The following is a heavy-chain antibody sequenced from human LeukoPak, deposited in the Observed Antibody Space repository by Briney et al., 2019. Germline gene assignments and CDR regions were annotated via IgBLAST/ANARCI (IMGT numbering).Heavy chain of an antibody. J-gene: IGHJ3*02. V-gene: IGHV4-4*08. CDR2: IYTSGST. D-gene: IGHD3-9*01. CDR1: GGSISSYY. CDR3: VGDYDILTGYYSPSAFDI. Sequence: PSETLSLTCTVSGGSISSYYWSWIRQPPGEGLEGIGRIYTSGSTNYNPSLKSRVTISVDTSKNQFSLKLSSVTAADTAVYYCVGDYDILTGYYSPSAFDIWGQGTMVTVSS.